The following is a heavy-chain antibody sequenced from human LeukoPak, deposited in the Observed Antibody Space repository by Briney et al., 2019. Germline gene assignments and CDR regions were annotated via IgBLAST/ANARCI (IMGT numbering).Heavy chain of an antibody. Sequence: PSETLSLTCTVSGGSISSYYWSWIRQPPGKGLEWIGYIYYSGSTNYNPSLKSRVTISVDTSKNQFSLKLSSVTAADTAVYYCARVRDTAMAEAPFDYWGQGTLATVSS. J-gene: IGHJ4*02. CDR1: GGSISSYY. CDR2: IYYSGST. D-gene: IGHD5-18*01. CDR3: ARVRDTAMAEAPFDY. V-gene: IGHV4-59*01.